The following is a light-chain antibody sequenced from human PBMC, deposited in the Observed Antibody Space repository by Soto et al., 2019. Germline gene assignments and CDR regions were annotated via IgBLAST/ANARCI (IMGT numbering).Light chain of an antibody. J-gene: IGLJ2*01. CDR3: AAWDDRLSDLL. CDR2: SNY. CDR1: NSNIGSNP. Sequence: QSVLTQPPSASGTPGQRVTISCSGSNSNIGSNPVHWYQQSPGTAPKVLIYSNYQRPSGVPDRFSGSKSGTSASLAISGLQSEDEADYYCAAWDDRLSDLLFGGGTKVTVL. V-gene: IGLV1-44*01.